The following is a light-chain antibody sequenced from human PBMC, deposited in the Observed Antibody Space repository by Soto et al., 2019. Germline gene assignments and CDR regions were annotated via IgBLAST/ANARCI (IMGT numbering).Light chain of an antibody. CDR3: QQRTNWPLT. V-gene: IGKV3-11*01. CDR1: QSVDKY. Sequence: EIVLTQSPATLSFSPGERATLSCRASQSVDKYLVWYQQKPGHAPRLLIYDVSSRATGIPARFSGSGSGTDFSLTITSLDPEDFAVYYCQQRTNWPLTFGGGTKLEIK. J-gene: IGKJ4*01. CDR2: DVS.